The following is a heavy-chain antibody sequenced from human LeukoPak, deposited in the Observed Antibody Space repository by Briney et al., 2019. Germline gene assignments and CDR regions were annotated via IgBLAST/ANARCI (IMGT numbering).Heavy chain of an antibody. CDR3: ARHKATTIGWPSDY. CDR1: GGSVSSYY. J-gene: IGHJ4*02. Sequence: SETLSLTCTVSGGSVSSYYWSWIRQPPGKGLEWIGYISYTGSTNYNPSLKSRVTISVDTSKNQFSLKLSSVTAADTAVYYCARHKATTIGWPSDYWGQGILDTVSS. V-gene: IGHV4-59*08. CDR2: ISYTGST. D-gene: IGHD5-12*01.